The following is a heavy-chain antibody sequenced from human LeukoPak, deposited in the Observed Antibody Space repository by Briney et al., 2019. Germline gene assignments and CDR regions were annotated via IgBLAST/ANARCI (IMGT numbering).Heavy chain of an antibody. CDR3: ASFVVVTATFDY. J-gene: IGHJ4*02. Sequence: SETLSLTCTVSGYSISSGYYWGWIRQPPGKGLEWIGSIYHSGSTYYNPSLKSRVTISVDTSKNQFSLKLSSVTAADTAVYYCASFVVVTATFDYWGQETLVTVSS. CDR1: GYSISSGYY. CDR2: IYHSGST. V-gene: IGHV4-38-2*02. D-gene: IGHD2-21*02.